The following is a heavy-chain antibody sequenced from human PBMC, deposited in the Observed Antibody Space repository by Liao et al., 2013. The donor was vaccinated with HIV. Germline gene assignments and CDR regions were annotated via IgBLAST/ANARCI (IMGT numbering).Heavy chain of an antibody. J-gene: IGHJ4*02. CDR3: ARVTPYGHFDC. V-gene: IGHV4-30-4*08. CDR1: GGSINTDDYY. CDR2: IYNSGNT. D-gene: IGHD4-17*01. Sequence: QVQLQESGPGLVKPSQTLSLTCTVSGGSINTDDYYWSWIRQPPGKGLEWIGYIYNSGNTYYNPSLKSRFIISLDASRNRFSLRLRSVAAADTAVYFCARVTPYGHFDCWGHGNPRSPSPQ.